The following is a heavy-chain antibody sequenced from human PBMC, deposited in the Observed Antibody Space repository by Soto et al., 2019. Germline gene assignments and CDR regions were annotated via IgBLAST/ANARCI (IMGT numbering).Heavy chain of an antibody. CDR2: FDPEDGET. D-gene: IGHD6-13*01. Sequence: GASVKVSCKVSGYTLTELSMHWVRQAPGKGLEWMGGFDPEDGETIYAQKFQGRVTMTEDTSTDTAYMELSSLRSEDTAVYYCATVKSSSWTFDYWGQGTLVAVSS. J-gene: IGHJ4*02. CDR3: ATVKSSSWTFDY. V-gene: IGHV1-24*01. CDR1: GYTLTELS.